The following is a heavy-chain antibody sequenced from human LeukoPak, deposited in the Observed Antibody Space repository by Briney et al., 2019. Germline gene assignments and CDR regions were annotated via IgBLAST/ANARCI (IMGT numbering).Heavy chain of an antibody. D-gene: IGHD3-10*01. CDR2: IYYSGST. CDR1: GGSISSYY. J-gene: IGHJ4*02. Sequence: SETLSLTCTVSGGSISSYYWSWIRQPPGKGLEWFGYIYYSGSTNYNPSLKSRVTISVDTSKNQFSLKLSSVTAADTVVYYCARFNKVTPPSNSGSYYKAFFDYWGQGTLVTVSS. CDR3: ARFNKVTPPSNSGSYYKAFFDY. V-gene: IGHV4-59*01.